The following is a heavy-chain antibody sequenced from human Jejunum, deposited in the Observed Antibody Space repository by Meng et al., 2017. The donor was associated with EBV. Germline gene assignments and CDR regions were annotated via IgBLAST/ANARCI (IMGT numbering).Heavy chain of an antibody. CDR1: GYTFTDYY. V-gene: IGHV1-2*06. CDR2: VNPNSGVT. D-gene: IGHD5-18*01. CDR3: ARPISGYTYYFDY. Sequence: QVRLGKSGTGVKESGAAGKVSCKASGYTFTDYYLHWVRQAPGQGLEWMGRVNPNSGVTNYAEKFQGRVTMTRDTSISTSYMEVSRLTSDDTAVYYCARPISGYTYYFDYWGQGTLVTVSS. J-gene: IGHJ4*02.